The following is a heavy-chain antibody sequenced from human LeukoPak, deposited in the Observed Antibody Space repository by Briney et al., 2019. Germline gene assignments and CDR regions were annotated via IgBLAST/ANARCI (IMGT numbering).Heavy chain of an antibody. J-gene: IGHJ5*02. CDR3: ARGLYCTGGSCYWFDP. CDR2: MNPNNGNT. CDR1: GYTCTSYD. D-gene: IGHD2-15*01. Sequence: ASVKVSCKASGYTCTSYDINWVRQATGQGLEWMGWMNPNNGNTAYAQNFQGRVTMTRDTSISTAYMELSSLRSDDTAVYYCARGLYCTGGSCYWFDPWGQGTLVTVSS. V-gene: IGHV1-8*01.